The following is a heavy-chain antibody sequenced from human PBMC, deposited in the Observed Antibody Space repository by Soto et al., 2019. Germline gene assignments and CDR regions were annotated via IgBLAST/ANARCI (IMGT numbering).Heavy chain of an antibody. CDR2: INTYNGMT. CDR1: GYTFINYH. V-gene: IGHV1-18*01. D-gene: IGHD5-12*01. CDR3: AKSPRGEMATD. Sequence: QVQLVQSGGEVKKPGASVTVSCKASGYTFINYHITWVRQAPGQGLEWMAWINTYNGMTDYAQRFQGRVTMNRDISTRTAYMEWRNLGSDETAVYFCAKSPRGEMATDWGQGTLVNVSS. J-gene: IGHJ4*02.